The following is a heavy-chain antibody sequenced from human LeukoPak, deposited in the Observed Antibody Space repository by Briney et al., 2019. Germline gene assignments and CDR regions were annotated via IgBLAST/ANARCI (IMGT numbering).Heavy chain of an antibody. D-gene: IGHD3-3*01. J-gene: IGHJ4*02. CDR1: GFTFSSYA. CDR3: AKAPKGSGYRPSVY. Sequence: GGSLRPSCAASGFTFSSYAMSWVRQAPGKGLEWVSAISGSGGSTYYADSVKGRLTISRDNSKNTLYLQMNSLRAEDTAVYYCAKAPKGSGYRPSVYWGQGTLVTVSS. V-gene: IGHV3-23*01. CDR2: ISGSGGST.